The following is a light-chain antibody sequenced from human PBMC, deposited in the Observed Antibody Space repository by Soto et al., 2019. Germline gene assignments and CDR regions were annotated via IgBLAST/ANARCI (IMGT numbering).Light chain of an antibody. Sequence: EIVLTQSPYTLSWSTGERATLSWGASRTVIRNNLAWHQQKHGQTPRLLVYGASNRATGIPDRFSGSGYGTDFNLTISRLETDDFAVYYCQQHGTSPITFGQGTRLEIK. J-gene: IGKJ5*01. CDR3: QQHGTSPIT. CDR1: RTVIRNN. V-gene: IGKV3-20*01. CDR2: GAS.